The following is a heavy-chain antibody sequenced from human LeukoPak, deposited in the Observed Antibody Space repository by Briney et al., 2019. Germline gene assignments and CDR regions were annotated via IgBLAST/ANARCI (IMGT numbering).Heavy chain of an antibody. J-gene: IGHJ6*02. CDR1: GYTFTSYY. Sequence: GASVKVSCKASGYTFTSYYMHWVRQAPGQGLEWMGIINPSGGSTSYAQKFQGRVTMTRDTSTSTVYMELSSLRSEDTAVYYCARAGPDCSGGSCYSVAYYYGMDVWGQGTTVTVSS. CDR3: ARAGPDCSGGSCYSVAYYYGMDV. D-gene: IGHD2-15*01. CDR2: INPSGGST. V-gene: IGHV1-46*01.